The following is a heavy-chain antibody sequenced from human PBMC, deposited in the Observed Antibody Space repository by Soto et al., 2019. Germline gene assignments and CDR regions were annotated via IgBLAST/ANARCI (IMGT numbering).Heavy chain of an antibody. CDR3: ARSIAVAGTTYDY. CDR1: GYTFTGYY. Sequence: ASVKVSCKASGYTFTGYYMHWVRQAPGQGLEWMGWINPNSGGTNYAQKFQGWVTMTRDTSISTAYMELSRLGSDDTAVYYCARSIAVAGTTYDYWGQGTLVTVSS. V-gene: IGHV1-2*04. J-gene: IGHJ4*02. CDR2: INPNSGGT. D-gene: IGHD6-19*01.